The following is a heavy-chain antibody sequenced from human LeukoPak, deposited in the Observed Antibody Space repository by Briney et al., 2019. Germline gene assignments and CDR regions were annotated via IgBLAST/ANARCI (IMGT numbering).Heavy chain of an antibody. Sequence: GSSVKASCKASGGTFISYAISWVRQAPGQGLEWMGGIIPIFGTANYAQKFQGRVTITADESTSTAYMELSSLRSEDTAVYYCARDNGYNGPQHFDYWGQGTQVTVSS. CDR3: ARDNGYNGPQHFDY. J-gene: IGHJ4*02. V-gene: IGHV1-69*01. D-gene: IGHD5-24*01. CDR2: IIPIFGTA. CDR1: GGTFISYA.